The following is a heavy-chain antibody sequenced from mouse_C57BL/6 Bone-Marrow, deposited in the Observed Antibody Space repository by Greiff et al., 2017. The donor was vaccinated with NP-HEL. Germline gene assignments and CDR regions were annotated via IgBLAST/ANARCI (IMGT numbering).Heavy chain of an antibody. J-gene: IGHJ1*03. CDR2: INPSTGGT. CDR1: GYSFTGYY. Sequence: VQLKQSGPELVKPGASVKISCKASGYSFTGYYMNWVKQSPEKSLEWIGEINPSTGGTTYNQKFKAKATLTVDKSSSTAYMQLKSLTSEDSAVYYCARSLYGNYDFDVWGTGTTVTVSS. CDR3: ARSLYGNYDFDV. D-gene: IGHD2-1*01. V-gene: IGHV1-42*01.